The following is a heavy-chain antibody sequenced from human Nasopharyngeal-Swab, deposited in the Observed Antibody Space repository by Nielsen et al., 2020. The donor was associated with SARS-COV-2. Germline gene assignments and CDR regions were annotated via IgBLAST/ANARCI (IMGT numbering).Heavy chain of an antibody. CDR2: IKQDGGEK. CDR1: GLTFSGYW. Sequence: GESLKISCAASGLTFSGYWMSWVRQAPGKGLEWVANIKQDGGEKNYVDSVKGRFTISRDNAKNSLYLQTNTLRAEDTAVYYCVRDVIATVTTPPDYWGQGTLVTVSS. J-gene: IGHJ4*02. CDR3: VRDVIATVTTPPDY. V-gene: IGHV3-7*01. D-gene: IGHD4-17*01.